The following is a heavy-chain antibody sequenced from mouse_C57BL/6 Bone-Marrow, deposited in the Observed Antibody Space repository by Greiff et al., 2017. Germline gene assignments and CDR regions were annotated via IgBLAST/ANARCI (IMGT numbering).Heavy chain of an antibody. Sequence: QVQLQQPGAELVKPGASVKLSCKASGYTFTSYWMHWVKQRPGPGLEWIGMIHPNSGSNNYNEKFKSKATLTVDKSSSPAYMQLSSLTSEDSAVYYCAYDYEAWFAYWGQGTLVTVSA. CDR2: IHPNSGSN. J-gene: IGHJ3*01. CDR1: GYTFTSYW. V-gene: IGHV1-64*01. CDR3: AYDYEAWFAY. D-gene: IGHD2-4*01.